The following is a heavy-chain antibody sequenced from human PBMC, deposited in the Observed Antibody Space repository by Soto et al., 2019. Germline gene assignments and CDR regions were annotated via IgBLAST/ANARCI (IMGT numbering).Heavy chain of an antibody. CDR1: GFTFSSYS. D-gene: IGHD6-19*01. J-gene: IGHJ4*02. CDR2: ISGSGGST. V-gene: IGHV3-23*01. Sequence: GESLRLSCTASGFTFSSYSLSWVRQAPGKGLEWVSSISGSGGSTYYADSVKGRVTISRDNSKNTLYLKMSSLRAEDTAVYYCAKESLKIPVPGPVDCWGQGTAVNGAS. CDR3: AKESLKIPVPGPVDC.